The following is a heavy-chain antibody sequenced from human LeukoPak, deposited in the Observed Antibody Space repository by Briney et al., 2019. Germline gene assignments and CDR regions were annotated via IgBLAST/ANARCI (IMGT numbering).Heavy chain of an antibody. V-gene: IGHV1-2*02. CDR2: IDPNSGGT. Sequence: ASVKVSCKASGYTFTGYYIHWVRQAPGQGLEWMGWIDPNSGGTNYAQKFQGRVTMTRDTSISTAYMELSRLRSDDTAVYYCARAYDYVWGSYRYPQYYFDYWGQGTLVTVSS. D-gene: IGHD3-16*02. CDR3: ARAYDYVWGSYRYPQYYFDY. CDR1: GYTFTGYY. J-gene: IGHJ4*02.